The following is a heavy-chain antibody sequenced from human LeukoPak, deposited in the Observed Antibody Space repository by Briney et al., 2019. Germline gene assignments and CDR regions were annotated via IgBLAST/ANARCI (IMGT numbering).Heavy chain of an antibody. CDR2: ISPYHGNT. V-gene: IGHV1-18*01. J-gene: IGHJ3*01. CDR3: TRDYGDYGDDVFDV. D-gene: IGHD4-17*01. Sequence: ASVKVSCKTSGYTFTTYGINWVRQAPGQGLEWMGWISPYHGNTKYAYGLQDRVTLTTDASTTTAYMELSGLRPDDTAVYYCTRDYGDYGDDVFDVWGQGTMVIVSS. CDR1: GYTFTTYG.